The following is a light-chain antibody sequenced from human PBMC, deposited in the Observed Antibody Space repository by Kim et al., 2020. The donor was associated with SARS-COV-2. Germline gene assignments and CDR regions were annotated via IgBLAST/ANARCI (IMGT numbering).Light chain of an antibody. V-gene: IGLV3-21*04. CDR3: QMWDSSSDRV. CDR2: YDS. CDR1: NIGGYS. Sequence: SYELTQPPSVSVAPGQTARITCGGNNIGGYSVHWYQQKPGQAPVVVIYYDSDRPSGIPERFSGSNSGNTATLTISRVEAGDEADYYCQMWDSSSDRVFVG. J-gene: IGLJ3*02.